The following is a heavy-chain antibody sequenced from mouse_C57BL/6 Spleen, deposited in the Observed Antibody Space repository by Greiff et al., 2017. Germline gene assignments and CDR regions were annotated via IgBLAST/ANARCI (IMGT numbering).Heavy chain of an antibody. CDR2: IYPRSGNT. J-gene: IGHJ4*01. CDR3: ERSGSWLTGTDYAMDY. D-gene: IGHD4-1*01. CDR1: GYTFTSYG. V-gene: IGHV1-81*01. Sequence: QVQLQQSGAELARPGASVKLSCKASGYTFTSYGISWVKQRTGQGLEWIGEIYPRSGNTYYNEKFKGKATLTADKSSSTAYMELRSLTSEDSAVYFCERSGSWLTGTDYAMDYWGQGTSVTVSS.